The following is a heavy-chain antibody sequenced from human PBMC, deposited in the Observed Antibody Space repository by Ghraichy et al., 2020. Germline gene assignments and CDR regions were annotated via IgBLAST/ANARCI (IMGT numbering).Heavy chain of an antibody. CDR1: GGSFSGYY. CDR3: ARTCSGWLGNSFDY. V-gene: IGHV4-34*01. D-gene: IGHD6-19*01. CDR2: INHSGST. J-gene: IGHJ4*02. Sequence: SETLSLTCAVYGGSFSGYYWSWIRQPPGKGLEWIGEINHSGSTNYNPSLKSRVTISVDTSKNQFSLKLSSVTAADTAVYYCARTCSGWLGNSFDYWGQGTLVTVSS.